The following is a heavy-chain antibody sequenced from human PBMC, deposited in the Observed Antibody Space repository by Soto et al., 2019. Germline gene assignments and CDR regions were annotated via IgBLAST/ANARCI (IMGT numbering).Heavy chain of an antibody. CDR2: IIPIFGTA. D-gene: IGHD2-2*01. Sequence: ASVKVSCKASGGTFSSYAISWVRQAPGQGLEWMGGIIPIFGTANYAQKFQGRVTITADKSTSTAYMELSSLRSEDTAVYYCARDCSSTSCRYQGNRYYGMDVWGQGTTVTVSS. V-gene: IGHV1-69*06. CDR1: GGTFSSYA. CDR3: ARDCSSTSCRYQGNRYYGMDV. J-gene: IGHJ6*02.